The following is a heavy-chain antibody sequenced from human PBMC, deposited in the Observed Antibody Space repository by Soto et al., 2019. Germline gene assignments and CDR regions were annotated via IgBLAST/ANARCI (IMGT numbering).Heavy chain of an antibody. CDR3: ARDPRAKVTTHYYYGMDV. Sequence: QVQLVQSGAEEKKPGASVKVSCKASGYTFTSYAMHWVRQAPGQRLEWMGWINAGNGNTKYSQKFQGRVTITRDTSASTAYMELSSLRSEDTAVYYCARDPRAKVTTHYYYGMDVWGQGTTVTVSS. CDR1: GYTFTSYA. D-gene: IGHD4-17*01. V-gene: IGHV1-3*05. J-gene: IGHJ6*02. CDR2: INAGNGNT.